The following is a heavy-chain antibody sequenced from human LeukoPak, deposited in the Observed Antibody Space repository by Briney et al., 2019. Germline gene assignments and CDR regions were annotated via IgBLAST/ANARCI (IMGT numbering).Heavy chain of an antibody. CDR1: GGSFSGYY. CDR2: INHSGST. J-gene: IGHJ4*02. Sequence: SETLSLTCAVYGGSFSGYYWSWIRQPPGKGLEWIGEINHSGSTNYNPSLKSRVTISVDTSKNQFSLKLSSVTAADTAVYYCARGPKPAYSSGWAPLDYWGQGTLVTVSS. CDR3: ARGPKPAYSSGWAPLDY. D-gene: IGHD6-25*01. V-gene: IGHV4-34*01.